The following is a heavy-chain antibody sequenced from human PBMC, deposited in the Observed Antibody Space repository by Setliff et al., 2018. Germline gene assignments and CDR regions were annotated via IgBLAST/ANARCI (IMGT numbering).Heavy chain of an antibody. CDR1: GGTFNTYG. D-gene: IGHD3-10*01. V-gene: IGHV1-69*13. J-gene: IGHJ4*02. Sequence: SVKVSCKASGGTFNTYGLSWVRQAPGQGLEWMGGIIPIIGEPNYAQKFQGRVTITADEFTSTAYMELRSLKSEDTAVYYCAREALQRAGLYFFDIWGQGMLVTVS. CDR2: IIPIIGEP. CDR3: AREALQRAGLYFFDI.